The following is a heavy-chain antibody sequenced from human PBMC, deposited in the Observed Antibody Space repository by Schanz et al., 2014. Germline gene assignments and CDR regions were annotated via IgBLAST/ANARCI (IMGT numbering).Heavy chain of an antibody. CDR2: ISSSSDYI. V-gene: IGHV3-21*02. CDR3: AKNWKGHHITGRPGWSDGMDV. J-gene: IGHJ6*02. Sequence: EEQVVESGGGLVKPGGSLRLSCAASGFTFSSYSMSWVRQAPGKGLGWVSFISSSSDYINYADSVKGRFTISRVDAKNSVHLQMNSLRVEDTAEYYCAKNWKGHHITGRPGWSDGMDVWGQGTTVTVSS. CDR1: GFTFSSYS. D-gene: IGHD6-6*01.